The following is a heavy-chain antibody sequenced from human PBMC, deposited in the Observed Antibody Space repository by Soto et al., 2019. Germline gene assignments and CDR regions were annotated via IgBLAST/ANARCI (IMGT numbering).Heavy chain of an antibody. CDR1: GYTFTSYG. D-gene: IGHD3-16*01. Sequence: QVQLVQSGAEVKKPGASVKVSCKASGYTFTSYGISWVRQAPGQGLEWMRWISAYNGNTNYAQKLQGRVTMTTDTSTSTADRELRSLRSDDTAMYYCAGELGGWGDYWGHGPVVNVYS. CDR3: AGELGGWGDY. CDR2: ISAYNGNT. V-gene: IGHV1-18*01. J-gene: IGHJ4*01.